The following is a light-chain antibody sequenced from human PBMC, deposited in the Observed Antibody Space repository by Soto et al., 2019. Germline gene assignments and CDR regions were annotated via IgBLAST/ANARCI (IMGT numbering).Light chain of an antibody. CDR2: QAS. CDR1: QSISSW. CDR3: QQSFT. J-gene: IGKJ3*01. V-gene: IGKV1-5*03. Sequence: DIQMTQSPSTLSASVGGRVTITCRASQSISSWLAWYQQKPGKAPKLLLYQASSLEIGFPSRLSGSGSGTEFTLTISHLQPGDFATYYCQQSFTFGPGTKVYIK.